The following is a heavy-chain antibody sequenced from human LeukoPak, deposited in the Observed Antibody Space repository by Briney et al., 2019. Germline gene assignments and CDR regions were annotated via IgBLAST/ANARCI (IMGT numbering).Heavy chain of an antibody. J-gene: IGHJ5*02. CDR3: ARGPYYYDRSGYADT. Sequence: SVKVSCKASGGTFSSYTITWVRQAPGQGLEWMGMIIPMLGIANYAQKFQGRVTITADKSTSTAYVEMSSLRSEDTAVYYCARGPYYYDRSGYADTWGQGTLVTVSS. D-gene: IGHD3-22*01. CDR1: GGTFSSYT. CDR2: IIPMLGIA. V-gene: IGHV1-69*02.